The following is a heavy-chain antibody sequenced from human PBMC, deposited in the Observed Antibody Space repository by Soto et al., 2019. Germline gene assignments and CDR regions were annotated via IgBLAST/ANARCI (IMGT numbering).Heavy chain of an antibody. D-gene: IGHD5-12*01. V-gene: IGHV3-23*01. CDR3: AKDPRDGYDFGYFDY. J-gene: IGHJ4*02. CDR2: ISGSGGRT. CDR1: GFTFSTYA. Sequence: EVQLLESGGGLVQPGGSLRLSCAVSGFTFSTYAMSWVRQAPGKGLEWVSVISGSGGRTWYGDSVKGRFTIYRDNPKNSLCLQMNSLRAEDTAVYYCAKDPRDGYDFGYFDYWGQGTLVTVSS.